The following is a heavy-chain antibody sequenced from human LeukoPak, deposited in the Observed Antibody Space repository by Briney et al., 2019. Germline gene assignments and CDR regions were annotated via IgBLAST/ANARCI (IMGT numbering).Heavy chain of an antibody. D-gene: IGHD3-22*01. J-gene: IGHJ4*02. V-gene: IGHV3-15*01. CDR1: GFTINNAW. CDR2: IKSKTDGGTA. CDR3: TRLYYYDSSGYYYNDY. Sequence: GGSLRLSCAASGFTINNAWMSWVRQAPGKGLEWVGRIKSKTDGGTADYAAPVKDRFTISRDDSKNTLYLQMNSLKTEDTAVYYCTRLYYYDSSGYYYNDYWGQGTLVTVSS.